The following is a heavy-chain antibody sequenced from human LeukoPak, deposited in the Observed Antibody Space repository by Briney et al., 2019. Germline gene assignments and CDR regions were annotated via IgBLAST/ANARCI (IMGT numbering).Heavy chain of an antibody. CDR3: AKGGDYYESSGNNLEYFQH. Sequence: KAGGSLRLSCAASGFTFSSYAMSWVRQAPGEGLEWVLVISGSGGSTNYAASVKGRFTISRDNSKNTLYVEMKSLRAEDTAVYYCAKGGDYYESSGNNLEYFQHWGQGTLVTVSS. CDR2: ISGSGGST. D-gene: IGHD3-22*01. V-gene: IGHV3-23*01. J-gene: IGHJ1*01. CDR1: GFTFSSYA.